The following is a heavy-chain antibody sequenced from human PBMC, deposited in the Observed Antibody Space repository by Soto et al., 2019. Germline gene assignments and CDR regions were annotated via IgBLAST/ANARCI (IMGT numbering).Heavy chain of an antibody. CDR2: IYPGDSDT. D-gene: IGHD3-22*01. J-gene: IGHJ4*02. V-gene: IGHV5-51*01. CDR3: ARRTRYYYDSSGSSGVFDY. CDR1: GYSFTSYW. Sequence: GESLKISCKGSGYSFTSYWIGWVRQMPGKGLEWMGIIYPGDSDTRYSPSFQGQVTISADKSISTAYLQWSSLKASDTAMYYCARRTRYYYDSSGSSGVFDYWGQGTRVTVSS.